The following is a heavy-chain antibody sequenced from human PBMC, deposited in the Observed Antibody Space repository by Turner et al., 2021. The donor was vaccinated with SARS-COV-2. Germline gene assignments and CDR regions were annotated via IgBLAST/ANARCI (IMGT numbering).Heavy chain of an antibody. V-gene: IGHV3-33*01. CDR2: IWYDGSNK. D-gene: IGHD3-22*01. CDR3: ARDSDSSGLLPHFDY. J-gene: IGHJ4*02. Sequence: QVQLVESGGGVVQPGVSLRLSCAASGFPFSSYGMHWVRQAPGKGLEWVAVIWYDGSNKYYADSGKGRLTISRDNSKNTLYLQMNSLRAEDTAVYYCARDSDSSGLLPHFDYWGQGTLVTVSS. CDR1: GFPFSSYG.